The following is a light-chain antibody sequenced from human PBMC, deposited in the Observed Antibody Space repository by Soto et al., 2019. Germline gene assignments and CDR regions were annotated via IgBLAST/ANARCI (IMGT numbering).Light chain of an antibody. CDR3: QEYGSSRA. V-gene: IGKV3-20*01. Sequence: EIVLTQSPGTLSLSPGESATLSCRASQSVSSSNYLAWYQQKPGQAPRLLIYGASSRATGIPDRFSGSGSGTDFILTISRLEREDSAIYYCQEYGSSRAFGQGTKVDIK. CDR1: QSVSSSNY. CDR2: GAS. J-gene: IGKJ1*01.